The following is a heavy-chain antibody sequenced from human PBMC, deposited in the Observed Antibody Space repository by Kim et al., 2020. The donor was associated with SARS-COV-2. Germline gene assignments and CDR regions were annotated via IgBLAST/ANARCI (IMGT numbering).Heavy chain of an antibody. CDR3: TRDRGYTYGFNPGLFEY. CDR1: GFTFGDYA. CDR2: IRGKAYGGTT. D-gene: IGHD5-18*01. V-gene: IGHV3-49*04. J-gene: IGHJ4*02. Sequence: GGSLRLSCTASGFTFGDYAMSWVRQAPGKGLEWVGFIRGKAYGGTTEYAASVKGRFTISRDDSKSIAYLQMNSLKTEDTAVYYCTRDRGYTYGFNPGLFEYWGQGTLVTVSS.